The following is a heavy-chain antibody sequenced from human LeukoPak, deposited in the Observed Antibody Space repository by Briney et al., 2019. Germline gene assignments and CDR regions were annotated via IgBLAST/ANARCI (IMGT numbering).Heavy chain of an antibody. CDR3: ARISSSWYVVDY. D-gene: IGHD6-13*01. Sequence: SETLSLTCTVSSGSISSSSYYWGWIRQPPGKGLEWIGSIYYSGSTYYNPSLKSRVTISVDTSKNQFSLKLSSVTAADTAVYYCARISSSWYVVDYWGQGTLVTVSS. V-gene: IGHV4-39*01. CDR1: SGSISSSSYY. J-gene: IGHJ4*02. CDR2: IYYSGST.